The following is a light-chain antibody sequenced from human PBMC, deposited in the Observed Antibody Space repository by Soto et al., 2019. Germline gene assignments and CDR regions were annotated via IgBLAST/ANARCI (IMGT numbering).Light chain of an antibody. CDR2: GAS. V-gene: IGKV3-20*01. Sequence: EIVLTQSPGTLSLSPWERATLSCRASQSVSNNYLAWYQQKPGQAPRLLIYGASNRATGIPDRFSGSGSGTDFTLTISRLEPEDFAVYYCQQYGNSGTFGQGTKVDIK. CDR1: QSVSNNY. J-gene: IGKJ1*01. CDR3: QQYGNSGT.